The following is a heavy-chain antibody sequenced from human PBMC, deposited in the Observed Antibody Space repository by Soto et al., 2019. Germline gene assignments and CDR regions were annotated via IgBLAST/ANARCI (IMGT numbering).Heavy chain of an antibody. J-gene: IGHJ6*02. CDR1: GFTFTSYG. CDR3: ARDDWMDTNYAMDV. Sequence: QPGGSLRLSCAASGFTFTSYGMHWVRQAPGKGLEWVAVIWYDGINKYHADSVKGRFTISRDNSMNTLFLQMNSLRAEDTAVYYCARDDWMDTNYAMDVWGQGTTVTVSS. CDR2: IWYDGINK. V-gene: IGHV3-33*01. D-gene: IGHD5-18*01.